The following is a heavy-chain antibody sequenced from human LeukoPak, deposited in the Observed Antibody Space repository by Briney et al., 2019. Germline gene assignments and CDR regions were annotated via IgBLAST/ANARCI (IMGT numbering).Heavy chain of an antibody. D-gene: IGHD4-23*01. V-gene: IGHV4-39*02. CDR1: GGSISSSSYY. Sequence: SETLSLTCTVSGGSISSSSYYWGWIRQPPGKGLEWIGSIYYSGSTYYNPSLESRVTISVDTSKNQFSLKLSSVTAADTAVYYCAREGHYGGEQDYWGQGTLVTVSS. CDR2: IYYSGST. CDR3: AREGHYGGEQDY. J-gene: IGHJ4*02.